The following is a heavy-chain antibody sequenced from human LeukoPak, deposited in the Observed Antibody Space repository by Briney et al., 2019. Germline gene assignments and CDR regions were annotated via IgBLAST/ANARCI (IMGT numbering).Heavy chain of an antibody. Sequence: PSETLSLTCTVSGGSISSSSYYWGWIRQPPRGGLEWIGYIYYSGSTNYNPSLKSRVTISVDTSNNQFSLKLSSVTAADTAVYYCARGSSGWYSHLGYWGQGTLVTVSS. CDR2: IYYSGST. CDR1: GGSISSSSYY. J-gene: IGHJ4*02. D-gene: IGHD6-19*01. V-gene: IGHV4-61*05. CDR3: ARGSSGWYSHLGY.